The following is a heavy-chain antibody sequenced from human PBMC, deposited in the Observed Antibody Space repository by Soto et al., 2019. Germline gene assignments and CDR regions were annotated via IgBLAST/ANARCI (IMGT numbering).Heavy chain of an antibody. CDR2: IVDSGGRT. D-gene: IGHD2-2*01. CDR3: APVPAASSYYNLDA. CDR1: GFTFSNCA. Sequence: EVHLLESGGDLVQPGGSRRLSCAASGFTFSNCAMNWVSQAPGKGLEWVAGIVDSGGRTFYADSVKGRFTISRDNSKNTLYLQMNNLRADDTAVYYCAPVPAASSYYNLDAWGQGTTVTVSS. J-gene: IGHJ6*02. V-gene: IGHV3-23*01.